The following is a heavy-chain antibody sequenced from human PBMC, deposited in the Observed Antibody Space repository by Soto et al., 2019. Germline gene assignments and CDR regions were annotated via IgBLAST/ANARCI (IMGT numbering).Heavy chain of an antibody. V-gene: IGHV1-8*01. Sequence: VSVNVSCKAAGYTFSSYDINWVRQATGQGLEWMGWMNPNSGNTGYAQKFQGRVTMTRNTSISTAYMELSSLRSEDTAVYYCAFLPYYDILTGYYTHLIDYGMDVWGQGTTVTVSS. CDR1: GYTFSSYD. J-gene: IGHJ6*02. CDR3: AFLPYYDILTGYYTHLIDYGMDV. CDR2: MNPNSGNT. D-gene: IGHD3-9*01.